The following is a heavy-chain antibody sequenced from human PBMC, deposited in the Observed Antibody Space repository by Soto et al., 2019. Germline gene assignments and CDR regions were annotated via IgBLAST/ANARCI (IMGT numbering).Heavy chain of an antibody. CDR1: GFTFSTYA. CDR3: AKQPLKVPLRFDY. J-gene: IGHJ4*02. Sequence: EVQLLESGGGLVQPGGSLRLSCAASGFTFSTYAMAWVRQAPWKGLEWVSSISSSSGSTFYADSVKGRFTISRDNSENTLSLQMNSLRAEDTAVYYCAKQPLKVPLRFDYWGQGTLVTVSS. D-gene: IGHD6-25*01. V-gene: IGHV3-23*01. CDR2: ISSSSGST.